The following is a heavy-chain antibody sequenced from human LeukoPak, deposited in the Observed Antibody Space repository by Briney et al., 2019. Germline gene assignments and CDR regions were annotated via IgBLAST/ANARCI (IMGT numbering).Heavy chain of an antibody. CDR2: IYYGGST. CDR3: ARRKDGYNYYGFFPYSSSWYFDL. CDR1: GGSISSSSYY. D-gene: IGHD5-24*01. V-gene: IGHV4-39*01. Sequence: SETLSLTCTVSGGSISSSSYYWGWIRQPPGKGLEWIGSIYYGGSTYYNPSLKSRATLSVDTSKHQFSLKLSSVTAADTAVYCCARRKDGYNYYGFFPYSSSWYFDLWGRGTLVTVSS. J-gene: IGHJ2*01.